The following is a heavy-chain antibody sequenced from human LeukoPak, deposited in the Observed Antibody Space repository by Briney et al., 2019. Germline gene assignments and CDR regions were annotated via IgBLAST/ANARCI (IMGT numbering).Heavy chain of an antibody. CDR2: TYYSGNT. J-gene: IGHJ5*02. V-gene: IGHV4-39*01. D-gene: IGHD3-22*01. CDR3: ARHDQDSSALNWFDP. CDR1: GDTISNSYKY. Sequence: PSETLSLTCTVSGDTISNSYKYWGWIRQPPGKGLEWIGSTYYSGNTYYHPSLKSRATISVDSSKNQFSLKLSSVTAADTAVYYCARHDQDSSALNWFDPWGQGTLVTVSS.